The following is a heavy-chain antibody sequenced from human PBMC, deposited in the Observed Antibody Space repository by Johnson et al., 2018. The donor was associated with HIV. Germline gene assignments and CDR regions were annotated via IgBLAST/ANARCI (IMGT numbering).Heavy chain of an antibody. CDR3: AREMVAAKDAFDI. CDR2: ISYDGSNK. D-gene: IGHD2-15*01. CDR1: GFTFSDYA. J-gene: IGHJ3*02. Sequence: MQLVESGGGVVQPGGSLRLSCAASGFTFSDYAMHWVRQAPGKGLEWVAVISYDGSNKYYPDSVKGRFTISRDNFKNTLYLQMDSLRAEDTAVYFCAREMVAAKDAFDIWGQGTMVTVSS. V-gene: IGHV3-30-3*01.